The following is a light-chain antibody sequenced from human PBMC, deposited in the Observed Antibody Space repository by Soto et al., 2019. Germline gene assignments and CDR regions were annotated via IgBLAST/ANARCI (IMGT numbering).Light chain of an antibody. CDR3: QQYHLSPLT. V-gene: IGKV3-20*01. J-gene: IGKJ4*01. CDR2: GAS. Sequence: EIVLTQSPGTLSLSPGERATLSCRASQSVSSTYLAWYQHKPGQAPRLLIYGASIRVSGVPDRISGRRSGTGFILNIARVEPEDSAVYFCQQYHLSPLTFGGGTQV. CDR1: QSVSSTY.